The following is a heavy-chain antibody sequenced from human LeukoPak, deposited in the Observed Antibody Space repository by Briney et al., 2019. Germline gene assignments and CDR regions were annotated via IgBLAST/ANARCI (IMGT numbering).Heavy chain of an antibody. J-gene: IGHJ1*01. Sequence: GGSLRLSCAASGFTLSTYWMHWVRQAPGKGLVWVSRIKSDGSTNYADSVKGRFTISRDNAKNTVSLQMNSLRPEDTGVYYCARAPSEIGGYYPEYFRHWGQGTLVTVSS. CDR1: GFTLSTYW. CDR2: IKSDGST. V-gene: IGHV3-74*01. D-gene: IGHD3-22*01. CDR3: ARAPSEIGGYYPEYFRH.